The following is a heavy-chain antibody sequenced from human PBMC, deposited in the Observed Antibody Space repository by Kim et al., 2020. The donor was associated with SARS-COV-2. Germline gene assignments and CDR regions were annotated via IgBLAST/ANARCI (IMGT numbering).Heavy chain of an antibody. D-gene: IGHD3-10*01. V-gene: IGHV3-23*01. CDR3: AKGSYSGSGTSFGERF. CDR2: IVGSGGST. J-gene: IGHJ4*02. CDR1: GFSFSNYA. Sequence: GGSLRLSCAGSGFSFSNYAMNWVRQAPGKGLEWVSSIVGSGGSTYYADSVRGRFTISRDNPKNTVFLQMNSLRAEDTAVYYCAKGSYSGSGTSFGERFWGQGTLVTVSS.